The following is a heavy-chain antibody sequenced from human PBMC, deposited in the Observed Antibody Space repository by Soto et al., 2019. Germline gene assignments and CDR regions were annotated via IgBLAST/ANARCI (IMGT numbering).Heavy chain of an antibody. CDR3: ARDPPETRHGMDV. V-gene: IGHV3-53*02. Sequence: EVQLVETGGGLIQPGGSLRLSCAASGFTVSSNYMSWVRQAPGKGLEWVSVIYSGGSTYYADSVRGRFTISRDNSKNTLYLQMKSLRAEDTAVYYCARDPPETRHGMDVWGQGTPVTVSS. J-gene: IGHJ6*02. CDR1: GFTVSSNY. CDR2: IYSGGST.